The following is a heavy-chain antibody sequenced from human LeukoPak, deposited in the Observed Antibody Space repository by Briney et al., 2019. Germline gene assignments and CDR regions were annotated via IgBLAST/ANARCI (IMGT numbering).Heavy chain of an antibody. V-gene: IGHV4-34*01. CDR2: VNHSGST. CDR1: GGSFSGYY. D-gene: IGHD5-12*01. CDR3: ARPPGVATRDAFDI. J-gene: IGHJ3*02. Sequence: SETLSLTCAVYGGSFSGYYWSWIRQPPGKGLEWIGEVNHSGSTNYNPSLKSRVTISVDTSKNQFSLKLSSVTAADTAVYYCARPPGVATRDAFDIWGQGTMVTVSS.